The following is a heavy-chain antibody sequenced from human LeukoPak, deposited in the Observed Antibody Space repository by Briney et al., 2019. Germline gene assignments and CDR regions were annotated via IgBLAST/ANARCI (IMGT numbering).Heavy chain of an antibody. D-gene: IGHD3-22*01. J-gene: IGHJ5*01. Sequence: GASVKVSCMTSGYTFTIYDLNWVRQAAGQGLEWMGWMNPNSGNTGYAQKFQGRVTMTSDTSINTAYMELSSLRSEDTAVYYCTRVERDYCDGSSYHERYWFDSWGQGTLVTVSS. V-gene: IGHV1-8*01. CDR1: GYTFTIYD. CDR3: TRVERDYCDGSSYHERYWFDS. CDR2: MNPNSGNT.